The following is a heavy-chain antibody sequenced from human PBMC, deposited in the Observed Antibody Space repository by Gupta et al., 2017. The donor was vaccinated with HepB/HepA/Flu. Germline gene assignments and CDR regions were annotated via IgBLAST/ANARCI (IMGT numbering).Heavy chain of an antibody. CDR2: IYYSGST. J-gene: IGHJ5*02. Sequence: QLQLQESGPGLVTPSETLSLTCTVSGGSISSSSYYWGWIRQPPGKGLEWIGSIYYSGSTYYNPSLKSRVTISVDTSKNQFSLKLSSVTAADTAVYYCARLFYGYRGITMVRGARFDPWGQGTLVTGSS. CDR1: GGSISSSSYY. D-gene: IGHD3-10*01. CDR3: ARLFYGYRGITMVRGARFDP. V-gene: IGHV4-39*01.